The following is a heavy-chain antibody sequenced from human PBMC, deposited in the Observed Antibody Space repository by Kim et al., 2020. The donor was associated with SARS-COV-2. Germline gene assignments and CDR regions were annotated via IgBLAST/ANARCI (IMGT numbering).Heavy chain of an antibody. V-gene: IGHV1-24*01. CDR3: ATDPWTGTAD. CDR2: ET. J-gene: IGHJ4*02. Sequence: ETIYARKFQGRVTMTEDTSTDTAYMELSSLRSEDTAVYYCATDPWTGTADWGQGTLVTVSS. D-gene: IGHD1-7*01.